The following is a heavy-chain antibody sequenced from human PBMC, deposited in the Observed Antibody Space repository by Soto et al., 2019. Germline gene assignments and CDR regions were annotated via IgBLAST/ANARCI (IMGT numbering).Heavy chain of an antibody. CDR1: GGSISSGGYY. J-gene: IGHJ4*02. V-gene: IGHV4-31*03. CDR2: IYYSGST. D-gene: IGHD2-21*02. Sequence: TSETLSLTCTVCGGSISSGGYYWSWIRQHPGKGLEWIGYIYYSGSTYYNPSLKSRVTISVDTSKNQFSLKLSSVTAADTAVYYCARTTIVVVTATYVDYWGQGTLVTVSS. CDR3: ARTTIVVVTATYVDY.